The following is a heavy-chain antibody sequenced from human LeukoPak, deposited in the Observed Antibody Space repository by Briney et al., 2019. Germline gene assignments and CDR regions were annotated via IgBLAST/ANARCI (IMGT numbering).Heavy chain of an antibody. CDR3: ARLAYYSSSWYREIAEDY. Sequence: PGGSLRLSCAASGFSLSSYWMTWVRQAPGKGLEWVANIKQDGSEKYYVDSVKGRFTISRDNAKNSLYLQMNSLRAEDTAVYYCARLAYYSSSWYREIAEDYWSQGTLVTVSS. V-gene: IGHV3-7*01. CDR2: IKQDGSEK. D-gene: IGHD6-13*01. J-gene: IGHJ4*02. CDR1: GFSLSSYW.